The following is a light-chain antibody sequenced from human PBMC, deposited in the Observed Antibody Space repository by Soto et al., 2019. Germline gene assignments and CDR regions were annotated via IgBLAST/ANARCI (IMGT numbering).Light chain of an antibody. CDR2: GAS. CDR1: QSVRSY. Sequence: EIVVTQSPATLSVSPGERATLSCRASQSVRSYLAWYQQKPGQPPRLLIHGASTRATGVPARFSGSGSGTQFTLPISSLLSEDSAMYYCQQYYDGPPWTFGQGTKVEVK. J-gene: IGKJ1*01. CDR3: QQYYDGPPWT. V-gene: IGKV3-15*01.